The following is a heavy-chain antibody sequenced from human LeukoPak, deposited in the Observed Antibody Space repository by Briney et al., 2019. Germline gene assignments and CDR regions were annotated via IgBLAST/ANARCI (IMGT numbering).Heavy chain of an antibody. Sequence: PSETLSLTCTVSGGSISSGDYYWSWIRQPPGKGLEWIGYIYYSGSTYYNPSLKSRVTISVDTSKNQFSLKLSSVTAADTAVYYCARVDLYDYVWGSFRIDYWGQGTLVTVSS. J-gene: IGHJ4*02. CDR3: ARVDLYDYVWGSFRIDY. CDR2: IYYSGST. D-gene: IGHD3-16*02. V-gene: IGHV4-30-4*08. CDR1: GGSISSGDYY.